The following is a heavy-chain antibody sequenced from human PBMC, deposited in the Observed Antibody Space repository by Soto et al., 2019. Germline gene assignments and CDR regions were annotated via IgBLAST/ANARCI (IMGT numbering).Heavy chain of an antibody. J-gene: IGHJ4*02. CDR2: ISYDGSNK. V-gene: IGHV3-30-3*01. CDR3: ARAGHLVVPAAMGYSNYVPCYFDY. D-gene: IGHD2-2*01. CDR1: GFTFSSYA. Sequence: GGSLRLSCPASGFTFSSYAMHWVRQAPGKGLEWVAVISYDGSNKYYADPVKGRFTISGDNSKNTLYLQMNSLRAEDTAVYYWARAGHLVVPAAMGYSNYVPCYFDYWGQGTLVTVSS.